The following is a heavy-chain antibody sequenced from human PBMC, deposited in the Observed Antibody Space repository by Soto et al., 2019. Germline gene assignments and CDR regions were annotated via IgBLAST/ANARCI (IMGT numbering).Heavy chain of an antibody. J-gene: IGHJ6*03. CDR2: INWNGGST. V-gene: IGHV3-20*01. CDR1: GFTFDDYG. CDR3: ARYGSGSYFTLYYMDV. Sequence: GGSLRLSCAASGFTFDDYGMSWVRQAPGKGLEWVSGINWNGGSTGYADSVKGRFTISRDNAKNSLYLQMNSLRAEDTALYHCARYGSGSYFTLYYMDVWGKGTTVTVSS. D-gene: IGHD3-10*01.